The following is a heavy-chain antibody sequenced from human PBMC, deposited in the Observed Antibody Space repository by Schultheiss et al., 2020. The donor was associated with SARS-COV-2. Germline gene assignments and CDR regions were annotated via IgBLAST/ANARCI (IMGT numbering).Heavy chain of an antibody. V-gene: IGHV1-2*04. CDR1: GYTFTDYY. Sequence: ASVKVSCKASGYTFTDYYMHWVRQAPGQGLEWMGWINPNSGGTNYAQKFQGWVTMTRDTSISTAYMELSRLRSDDTAVYYCARELIGVAAGTGSYYYYGMDVWGQGTTVTVSS. CDR3: ARELIGVAAGTGSYYYYGMDV. CDR2: INPNSGGT. D-gene: IGHD6-13*01. J-gene: IGHJ6*02.